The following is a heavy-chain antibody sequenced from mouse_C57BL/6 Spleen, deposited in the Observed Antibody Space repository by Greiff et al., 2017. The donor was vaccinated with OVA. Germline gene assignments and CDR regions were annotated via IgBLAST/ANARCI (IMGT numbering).Heavy chain of an antibody. CDR2: ISSGSSTI. D-gene: IGHD1-1*01. J-gene: IGHJ3*01. CDR1: GFTFSDYG. V-gene: IGHV5-17*01. Sequence: VQLQQSGGGLVKPGGSLKLSCAASGFTFSDYGMHWVRQAPEKGLEWVAYISSGSSTIYYADTVKGRFTISRDNAKNTLFLQMTSLRSEDTAMYYCAREDYYGSSPWFAYWGQGTLVTVSA. CDR3: AREDYYGSSPWFAY.